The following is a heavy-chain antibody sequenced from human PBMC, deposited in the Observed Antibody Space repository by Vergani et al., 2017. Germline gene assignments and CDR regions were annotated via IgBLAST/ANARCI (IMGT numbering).Heavy chain of an antibody. V-gene: IGHV3-30*04. Sequence: QVQLVESGGGVVQPGRSLRLSCAASGFTFSSYAMHWVRQAPGKGLEWVAVISYDGSNKYYADSVKGRFTISRDNSKNTLYLQMNSLRAEDTAVYYCARELNYDGSGSRPFDYWGQGTLVTVSS. CDR2: ISYDGSNK. D-gene: IGHD3-10*01. CDR3: ARELNYDGSGSRPFDY. CDR1: GFTFSSYA. J-gene: IGHJ4*02.